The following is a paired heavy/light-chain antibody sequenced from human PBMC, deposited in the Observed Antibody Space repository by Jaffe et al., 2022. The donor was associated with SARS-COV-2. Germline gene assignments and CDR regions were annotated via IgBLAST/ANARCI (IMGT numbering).Light chain of an antibody. J-gene: IGLJ3*02. CDR2: EGT. Sequence: QSALTQPASVSGSPGQSITISCTGTSSDVGSYNLVSWYQQHPGKAPKLMIYEGTKRPSGVSNRFSGSKSGNTASLTISGLQAEDEADYYCCSYAGGGWVFGGGTKLTVL. V-gene: IGLV2-23*01. CDR1: SSDVGSYNL. CDR3: CSYAGGGWV.
Heavy chain of an antibody. CDR2: ITGSSDAI. CDR1: GFTFSTYS. V-gene: IGHV3-48*01. Sequence: EVQLVESGGGLVQPGGSLRLSCAASGFTFSTYSVNWVRQAPGKGLEWVSYITGSSDAIWYADSVKGRFTISRDNAKNSLYLQMNSLRAEDTAVYYCARDKDYAFDIWGQGTMVTVSS. J-gene: IGHJ3*02. D-gene: IGHD2-15*01. CDR3: ARDKDYAFDI.